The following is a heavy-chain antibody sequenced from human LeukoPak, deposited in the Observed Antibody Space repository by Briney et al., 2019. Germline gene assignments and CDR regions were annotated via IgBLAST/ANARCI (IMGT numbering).Heavy chain of an antibody. CDR2: FYHSGGI. Sequence: PSETLSLTCAVSGDSVTTTNWWSWVRQPPGKGLEWIGQFYHSGGINYSPSLKNRVTMSVDKSKNHFYLKLTSETAADTAVYFCARDKSTIDSRIGYFDLWGRGTLVTVSS. V-gene: IGHV4-4*02. D-gene: IGHD3-9*01. J-gene: IGHJ2*01. CDR3: ARDKSTIDSRIGYFDL. CDR1: GDSVTTTNW.